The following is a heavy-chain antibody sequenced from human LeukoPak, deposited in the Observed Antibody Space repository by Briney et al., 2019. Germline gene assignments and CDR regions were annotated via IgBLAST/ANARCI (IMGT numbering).Heavy chain of an antibody. Sequence: LGESLRISCKGSGYTFTSYWIGWVRQMPGKGLEWMGIIYPGDSDTRYSPSFQGQVTISADKSISTAYLQWSSLKASDTAMYYCARQRVGASEYYFDYWGQGTLVTVSS. D-gene: IGHD1-26*01. CDR1: GYTFTSYW. J-gene: IGHJ4*02. V-gene: IGHV5-51*01. CDR3: ARQRVGASEYYFDY. CDR2: IYPGDSDT.